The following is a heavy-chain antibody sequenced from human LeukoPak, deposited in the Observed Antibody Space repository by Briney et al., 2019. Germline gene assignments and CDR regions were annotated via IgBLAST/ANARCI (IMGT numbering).Heavy chain of an antibody. V-gene: IGHV4-39*07. J-gene: IGHJ6*03. CDR3: ARVGLIAARPFIGDYYYYMDV. D-gene: IGHD6-6*01. CDR1: GGSISSSSYY. Sequence: PSETLSLTCTVSGGSISSSSYYWGWIRQPPGKGLEWIRSIYYSRSTYYNPSLKSRVTISVDTSKNQFSLKLSSVTAADTAVYYCARVGLIAARPFIGDYYYYMDVWGKGTTVTVSS. CDR2: IYYSRST.